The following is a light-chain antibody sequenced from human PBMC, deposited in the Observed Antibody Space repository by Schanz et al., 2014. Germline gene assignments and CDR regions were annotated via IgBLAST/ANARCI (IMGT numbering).Light chain of an antibody. J-gene: IGLJ3*02. CDR1: TSNVGSYT. CDR3: AAWDTSLNGPV. V-gene: IGLV1-44*01. Sequence: QSVLTQPPSASGTPGQRVTISCSGSTSNVGSYTVNWYQQLPGTAPKLLIYRNDQRPSGVPDRFSGSKSGTSASLAISGLQSEDEADYYCAAWDTSLNGPVFGGGTKLTVL. CDR2: RND.